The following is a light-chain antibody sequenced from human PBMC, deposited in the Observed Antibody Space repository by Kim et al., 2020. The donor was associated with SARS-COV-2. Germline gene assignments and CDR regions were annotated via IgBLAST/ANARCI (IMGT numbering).Light chain of an antibody. CDR2: RDT. Sequence: VALGQTARITCGGSNIGSKTVLWYQQKPGQAPVLVIYRDTNRPSGIPERFSGSNSGNTATLTISRAQAGDEADYYCQVWDSSTVVFGGGTKLTVL. CDR1: NIGSKT. J-gene: IGLJ2*01. CDR3: QVWDSSTVV. V-gene: IGLV3-9*01.